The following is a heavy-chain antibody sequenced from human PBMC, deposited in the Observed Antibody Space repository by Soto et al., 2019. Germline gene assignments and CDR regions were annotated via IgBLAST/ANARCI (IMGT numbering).Heavy chain of an antibody. V-gene: IGHV3-21*01. D-gene: IGHD3-10*01. Sequence: EVQLVESGGGLVKPGGSLRLSCAASGFTFSSYSMNWVRQAPGKGLEWVSSISSSSSYIYYADSVKGRFTISRDNAKXXLXLXXNSLRAEDTAVYYCARINSMVRGVRLFYYYYGMDVWGQGTTVTVSS. CDR3: ARINSMVRGVRLFYYYYGMDV. CDR2: ISSSSSYI. CDR1: GFTFSSYS. J-gene: IGHJ6*02.